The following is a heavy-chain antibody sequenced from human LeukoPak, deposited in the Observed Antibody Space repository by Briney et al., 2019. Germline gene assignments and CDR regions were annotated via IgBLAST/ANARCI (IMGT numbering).Heavy chain of an antibody. J-gene: IGHJ5*02. CDR3: ARGPLGFGEFFYNWFHP. V-gene: IGHV1-8*01. D-gene: IGHD3-10*01. CDR2: MNPNSGNT. CDR1: GYTFTSYD. Sequence: GASVKVSCKASGYTFTSYDINWVRQATGQGLEWMGWMNPNSGNTGYAQKFQGRVTMTRNTSISTAYMELSSLRSEDTAVYYCARGPLGFGEFFYNWFHPWGQGTLVTVSS.